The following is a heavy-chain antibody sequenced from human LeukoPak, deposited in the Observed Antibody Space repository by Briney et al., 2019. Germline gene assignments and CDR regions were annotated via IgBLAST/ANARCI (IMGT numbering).Heavy chain of an antibody. Sequence: PGGSLRLSCTASGFTFGDYAMSWFRQAPGKGLEWVGFIRSKAYGGTTEYAASVKGRFTISRDDSKSIAYLQMNSLKTEDTAVYYCTRDNPGGWLQFGAGDFDYWGQGTLVTVSS. CDR2: IRSKAYGGTT. CDR3: TRDNPGGWLQFGAGDFDY. J-gene: IGHJ4*02. CDR1: GFTFGDYA. D-gene: IGHD5-24*01. V-gene: IGHV3-49*03.